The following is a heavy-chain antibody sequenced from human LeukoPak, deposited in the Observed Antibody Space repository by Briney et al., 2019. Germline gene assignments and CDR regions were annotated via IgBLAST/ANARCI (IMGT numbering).Heavy chain of an antibody. J-gene: IGHJ4*02. V-gene: IGHV4-59*01. Sequence: SETLSLTCTVSGDSIRNYYWSWIRQPPGNGLEWIGNIYSSGSTNYNPSLNSRVTISVDTSKNQFSVKLSSVTAADTAVYYCARGEEVATCFDYWGQGTLVTVSS. D-gene: IGHD5-24*01. CDR1: GDSIRNYY. CDR3: ARGEEVATCFDY. CDR2: IYSSGST.